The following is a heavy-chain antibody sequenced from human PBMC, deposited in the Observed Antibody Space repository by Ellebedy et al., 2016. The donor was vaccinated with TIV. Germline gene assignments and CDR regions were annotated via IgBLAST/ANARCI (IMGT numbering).Heavy chain of an antibody. V-gene: IGHV1-3*01. CDR1: GYTFTSYA. CDR3: AASIAVAGGDAFDI. D-gene: IGHD6-19*01. CDR2: INAGNGNT. J-gene: IGHJ3*02. Sequence: ASVKVSCKASGYTFTSYAMHWVRQAPGQRLEWMGWINAGNGNTKYSQKFQGRVTITRDTSATTAYMELSSLRSEDTAVYYCAASIAVAGGDAFDIWGQGTMVTDSS.